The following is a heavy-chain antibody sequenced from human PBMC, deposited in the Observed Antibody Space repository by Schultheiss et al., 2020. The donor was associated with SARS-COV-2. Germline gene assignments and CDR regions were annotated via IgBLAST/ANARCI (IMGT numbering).Heavy chain of an antibody. D-gene: IGHD3-22*01. CDR3: TTDTYYDSSGYRTSWYFDL. CDR1: GFTFSSYE. J-gene: IGHJ2*01. V-gene: IGHV3-15*01. CDR2: IKSKTDGGTT. Sequence: GGSLRLSCAASGFTFSSYEMNWVRQAPGKGLEWVGRIKSKTDGGTTDYAAPVKGRFTISRDDSKNTLYLQMNSLKTEDTAVYYCTTDTYYDSSGYRTSWYFDLWGRGTLVTVSS.